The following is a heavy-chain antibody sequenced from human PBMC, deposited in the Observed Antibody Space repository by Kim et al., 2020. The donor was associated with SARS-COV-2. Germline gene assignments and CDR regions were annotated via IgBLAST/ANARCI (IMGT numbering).Heavy chain of an antibody. V-gene: IGHV3-7*03. CDR3: ARVMRDGSGYRAIDY. Sequence: GGSLRLSCAASGFIFSNYWMSWVRQAPGKGLEWMANIKEDGSEKHYVDSVKGRFTISRDNAQNSLYLQMSSLRAEDTAVYSCARVMRDGSGYRAIDYWGQGTLVTVSS. D-gene: IGHD3-22*01. CDR2: IKEDGSEK. J-gene: IGHJ4*02. CDR1: GFIFSNYW.